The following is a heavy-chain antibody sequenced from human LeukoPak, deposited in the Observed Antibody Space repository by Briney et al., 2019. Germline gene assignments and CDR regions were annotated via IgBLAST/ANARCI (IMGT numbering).Heavy chain of an antibody. CDR3: VLGYSFGYLFDY. Sequence: PGGSLRLSCAASGFTFSGSWMSWVRQAPGKGLEWVAIINQKGNEKYYVDSVKGRFTISRDNTKNSLFLQMNSLRAEDTAVYFCVLGYSFGYLFDYWGQGTLVTVSS. D-gene: IGHD5-18*01. CDR2: INQKGNEK. V-gene: IGHV3-7*01. CDR1: GFTFSGSW. J-gene: IGHJ4*02.